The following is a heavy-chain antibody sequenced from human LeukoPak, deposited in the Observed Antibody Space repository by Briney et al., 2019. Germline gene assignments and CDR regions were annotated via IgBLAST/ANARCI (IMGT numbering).Heavy chain of an antibody. Sequence: SETLSLTCTVSGGSISSYYWSWIRQPPGKGLEWIGYIYYSGSTNYNPSLKSRVTISVDTSKNQFSLKLSSVTAADTAVYYCARHLYYYDSSGYYYPMEDAFDIWGQGTMVTVSS. CDR2: IYYSGST. CDR3: ARHLYYYDSSGYYYPMEDAFDI. V-gene: IGHV4-59*08. CDR1: GGSISSYY. J-gene: IGHJ3*02. D-gene: IGHD3-22*01.